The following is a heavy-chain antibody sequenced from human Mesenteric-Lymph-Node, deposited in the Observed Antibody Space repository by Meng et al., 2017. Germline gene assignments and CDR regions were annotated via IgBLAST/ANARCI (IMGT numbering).Heavy chain of an antibody. D-gene: IGHD6-6*01. V-gene: IGHV4-61*02. CDR1: GGSISSGSYY. CDR2: IYTSGST. J-gene: IGHJ2*01. Sequence: LRLSCTVSGGSISSGSYYWSWIRQPAGKGLEWIGRIYTSGSTNYNPSLKSRVTISVDTSKNQFSLKLSSVTAADTAVYYCARGGDPSIAGYFDLWGRGTLVTVSS. CDR3: ARGGDPSIAGYFDL.